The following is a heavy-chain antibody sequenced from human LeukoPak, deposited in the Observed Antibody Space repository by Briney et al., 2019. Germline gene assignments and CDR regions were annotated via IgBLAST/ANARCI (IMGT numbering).Heavy chain of an antibody. CDR3: ARDQGAFDI. J-gene: IGHJ3*02. Sequence: GGSLRLSCAASGFTFSHYYMSWIRQAPGKGLEWVAYIDTGGSDTYYADSVKGRFTISRDNSKNTLYLQMNSLRAEDTAVYYCARDQGAFDIWGQGTMVTVSS. CDR1: GFTFSHYY. V-gene: IGHV3-11*06. CDR2: IDTGGSDT.